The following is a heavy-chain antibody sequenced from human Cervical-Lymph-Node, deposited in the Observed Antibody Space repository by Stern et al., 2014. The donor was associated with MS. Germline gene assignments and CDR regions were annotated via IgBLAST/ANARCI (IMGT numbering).Heavy chain of an antibody. CDR3: EGGNGVIDF. D-gene: IGHD4-17*01. Sequence: QVQLVQSGGGVVQPGMSLRLSCAASGFPFHAYAMEGVRQAPGKGLEWMAFIRYDGNERYYGDSVRRRFAISRDNSKNTVYLQLNSLRGEDTAVYYCEGGNGVIDFWGQGTLVAVSS. J-gene: IGHJ4*02. V-gene: IGHV3-33*01. CDR1: GFPFHAYA. CDR2: IRYDGNER.